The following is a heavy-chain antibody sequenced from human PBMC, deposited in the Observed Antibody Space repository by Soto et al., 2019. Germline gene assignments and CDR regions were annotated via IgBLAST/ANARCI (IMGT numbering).Heavy chain of an antibody. Sequence: QVQLVQSGAEVKKPGASVKVSCKASGYTFTSSGISWVRQAPGQGLGWMGWISAYNGNTNYAQKLQGRVTMTTDTSTSTAYRERRSLRSDDTAVYYCARDFGSYRCSSTSCPYYYYGMDVWGQGTTVTVSS. CDR1: GYTFTSSG. CDR2: ISAYNGNT. D-gene: IGHD2-2*01. CDR3: ARDFGSYRCSSTSCPYYYYGMDV. J-gene: IGHJ6*02. V-gene: IGHV1-18*01.